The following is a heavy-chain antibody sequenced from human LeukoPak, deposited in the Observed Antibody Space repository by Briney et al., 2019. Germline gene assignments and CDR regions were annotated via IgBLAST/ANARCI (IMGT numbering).Heavy chain of an antibody. V-gene: IGHV3-23*01. Sequence: GGSLRLSCAASGFTFSSYAMGWVRQAPGKGLVWLSAINADGGTTYYADPIRGRFTISRDNSKNTLFLQMSSLRADDSAVYYCATVRTGYYSVQPDYWGQGTLITVSS. CDR2: INADGGTT. J-gene: IGHJ4*02. CDR3: ATVRTGYYSVQPDY. CDR1: GFTFSSYA. D-gene: IGHD3/OR15-3a*01.